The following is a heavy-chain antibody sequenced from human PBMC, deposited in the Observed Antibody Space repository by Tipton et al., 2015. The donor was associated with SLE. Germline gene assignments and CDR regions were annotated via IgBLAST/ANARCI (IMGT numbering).Heavy chain of an antibody. CDR2: IYYSGST. V-gene: IGHV4-59*11. Sequence: TLSLTCTVSGGSIRSHYWSWIRQPPGKGLEWIGDIYYSGSTNYNPSLKSRVTISVDTSKNQFSLNLSSVTAADTAVYYCARGWTKGSGSFAEYFQNWGQGTLVTVSS. J-gene: IGHJ1*01. CDR3: ARGWTKGSGSFAEYFQN. D-gene: IGHD1-26*01. CDR1: GGSIRSHY.